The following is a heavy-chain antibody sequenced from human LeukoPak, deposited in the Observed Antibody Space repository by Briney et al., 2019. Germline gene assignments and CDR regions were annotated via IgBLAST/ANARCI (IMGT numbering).Heavy chain of an antibody. CDR1: GYTFSDYY. CDR3: ARDRKWELPLDY. J-gene: IGHJ4*02. Sequence: GGSLRLSCAASGYTFSDYYMSWIRQAPGKGLEWVSYISSSGSTIYYADSVKGRFTISRDNAKNSLYLQMNSLRAEDTAVYYCARDRKWELPLDYWGQGTLVTVSS. V-gene: IGHV3-11*01. CDR2: ISSSGSTI. D-gene: IGHD1-26*01.